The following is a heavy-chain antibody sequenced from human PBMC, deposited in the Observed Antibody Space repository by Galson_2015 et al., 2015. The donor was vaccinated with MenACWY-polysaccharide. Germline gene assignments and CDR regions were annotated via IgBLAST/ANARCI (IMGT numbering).Heavy chain of an antibody. V-gene: IGHV3-7*01. J-gene: IGHJ4*02. CDR2: INPDGSDK. Sequence: SLRLSCAASGFSFSGHWMTWVRQAPGKGLEWVANINPDGSDKYYVDSVKGRFIISRDNAKNSVYLQMNGLRVEGTAMYYCGRHFDWAFDYRGQGALVTVSP. CDR1: GFSFSGHW. D-gene: IGHD2-21*01. CDR3: GRHFDWAFDY.